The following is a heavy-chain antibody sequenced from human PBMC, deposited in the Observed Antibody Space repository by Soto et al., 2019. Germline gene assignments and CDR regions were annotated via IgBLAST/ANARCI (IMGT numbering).Heavy chain of an antibody. J-gene: IGHJ4*02. V-gene: IGHV3-30*03. D-gene: IGHD3-10*01. CDR2: ISYDGSNK. Sequence: QVQLVESGGGVVQPGRSLRLSCAASGFPFTSYGMHWVREGPGKGLEWLAVISYDGSNKFYADSVKGRFTISRDNYKNTLYLQMNSLRPEDTALYYCVGGRFYFDYRGQGTLVIVSS. CDR3: VGGRFYFDY. CDR1: GFPFTSYG.